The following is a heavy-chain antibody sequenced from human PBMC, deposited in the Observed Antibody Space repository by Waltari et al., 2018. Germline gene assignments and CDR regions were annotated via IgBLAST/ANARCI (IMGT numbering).Heavy chain of an antibody. Sequence: EVQLVESGGGLVKPGGSLRLSCAASGFPFRSSIMNWVRQAPGKGLEWVSSISSSSSYIYYADSVKGRFTISRDNAKNSLYLQMNSLRAEDTAVYYCASRILATSDYWGQGTLVTVSS. CDR2: ISSSSSYI. D-gene: IGHD3-3*02. V-gene: IGHV3-21*01. J-gene: IGHJ4*02. CDR3: ASRILATSDY. CDR1: GFPFRSSI.